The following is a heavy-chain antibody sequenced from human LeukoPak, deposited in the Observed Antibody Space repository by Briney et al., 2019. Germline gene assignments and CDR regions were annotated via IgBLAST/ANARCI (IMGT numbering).Heavy chain of an antibody. CDR2: VKSKRAGGTT. Sequence: GGSLRLSCAASGFTFSNAWMNWVRQAPGRGLEWVGRVKSKRAGGTTDYASPVKGRFTLSRDDSTNTLSLQMSSLTAEDTAVYYCTTGWASPAHDGCRGQGTLVTVSS. CDR1: GFTFSNAW. CDR3: TTGWASPAHDGC. J-gene: IGHJ4*02. D-gene: IGHD2-15*01. V-gene: IGHV3-15*07.